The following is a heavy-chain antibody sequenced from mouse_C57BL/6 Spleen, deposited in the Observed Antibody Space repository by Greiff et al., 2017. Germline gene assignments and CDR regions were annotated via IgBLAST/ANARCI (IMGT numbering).Heavy chain of an antibody. Sequence: EVQLQQSGPGLVKPSQSLSLTCSVTGYSITSGYYWNWIRQFPGNKLEWMGYISYDGSNNYNPSLKNRISITRDTSKNQFFLKLNSVTTEDTATYYCAREGGYYPMDYWGQGTTLTVSS. D-gene: IGHD2-3*01. V-gene: IGHV3-6*01. J-gene: IGHJ2*01. CDR2: ISYDGSN. CDR3: AREGGYYPMDY. CDR1: GYSITSGYY.